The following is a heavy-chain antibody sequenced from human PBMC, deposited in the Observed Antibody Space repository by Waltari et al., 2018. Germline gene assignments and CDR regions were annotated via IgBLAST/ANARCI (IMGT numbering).Heavy chain of an antibody. D-gene: IGHD6-19*01. CDR3: ARVDVISGWDVGPLGN. J-gene: IGHJ4*02. CDR2: SSVSGGIT. CDR1: GFTFSTYA. V-gene: IGHV3-23*01. Sequence: EVQLLESGGTLVQPGGSLRVSCAASGFTFSTYAMSWVRQAPGKGLGWVSTSSVSGGITYYVDSVKGRFTMSRDNSKNALYLQMSSLRAEDTAVYYCARVDVISGWDVGPLGNWGQGTLVTVSS.